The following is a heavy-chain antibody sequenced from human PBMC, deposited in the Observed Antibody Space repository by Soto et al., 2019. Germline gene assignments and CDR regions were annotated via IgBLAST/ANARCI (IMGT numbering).Heavy chain of an antibody. Sequence: GAVGCKFSNVGGRWVLKETGKGLEWVGRIKSKTDGGTTDYAAPVKGRFTISRDDSKNTLCLQMNSLKTEDTAVYYCTTDRVTIFGVAQTDPRNHYYVMDVWVHGTTVTVSS. CDR1: GCKFSNVG. CDR3: TTDRVTIFGVAQTDPRNHYYVMDV. D-gene: IGHD3-3*01. CDR2: IKSKTDGGTT. J-gene: IGHJ6*02. V-gene: IGHV3-15*07.